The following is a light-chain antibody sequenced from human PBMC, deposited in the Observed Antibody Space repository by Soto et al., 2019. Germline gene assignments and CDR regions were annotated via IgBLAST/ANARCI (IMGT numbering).Light chain of an antibody. CDR3: NSYSSSSTFYV. V-gene: IGLV2-14*01. J-gene: IGLJ1*01. Sequence: QSVLTQPASVSGSPGQSITISCTGTSSDIGGYYYVSWYQHHPGKAPKLMIYQVTNRPSGVSHRFSGSKSGNTASLTISGLQAEDEADYYCNSYSSSSTFYVFGPGTKVTVL. CDR1: SSDIGGYYY. CDR2: QVT.